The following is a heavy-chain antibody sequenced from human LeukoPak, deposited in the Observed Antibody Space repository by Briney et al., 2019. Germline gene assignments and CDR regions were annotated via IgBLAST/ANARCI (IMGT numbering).Heavy chain of an antibody. CDR2: ISYDGSNK. V-gene: IGHV3-30-3*01. CDR1: GFTFSSYA. Sequence: PGGSLRLSCAASGFTFSSYAMHWVRQAPGKGLEWVAVISYDGSNKYYADSVKGRFTISRDNSKNTLYLQMNSLRAEDTAVYYCARDSSWGYFDYWGQGTLVTVSS. CDR3: ARDSSWGYFDY. J-gene: IGHJ4*02. D-gene: IGHD6-13*01.